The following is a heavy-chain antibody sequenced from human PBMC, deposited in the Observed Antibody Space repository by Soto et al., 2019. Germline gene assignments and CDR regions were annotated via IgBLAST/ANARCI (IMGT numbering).Heavy chain of an antibody. D-gene: IGHD6-19*01. J-gene: IGHJ5*02. CDR3: AKDRYSSGWYGGGYNWFDP. CDR1: GFTFSSYG. V-gene: IGHV3-30*18. Sequence: QVQLVESGGGVVQPGRSLRLSCAASGFTFSSYGMHWVRQAPGKGLEWVAVISYDGSNKYYADSVKGRFTISRDNSKHTLYLQMNSLRAEDTAVYYCAKDRYSSGWYGGGYNWFDPWGQGTLVTVSS. CDR2: ISYDGSNK.